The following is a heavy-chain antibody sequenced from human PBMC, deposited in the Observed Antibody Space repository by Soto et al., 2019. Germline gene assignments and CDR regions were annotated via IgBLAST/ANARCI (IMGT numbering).Heavy chain of an antibody. CDR3: AKAVVVVVTALDY. CDR2: ISHSGVST. J-gene: IGHJ4*02. V-gene: IGHV3-23*01. Sequence: EVQLLESVGGLVQPGGSLRLSCAASVFTFRSYAISWVRQAPGQGLEWVSTISHSGVSTYYADSVKGRFTISRDNSKSMLFLQMHSLRAEDTALYYCAKAVVVVVTALDYWGQGTLVSVSS. CDR1: VFTFRSYA. D-gene: IGHD2-21*02.